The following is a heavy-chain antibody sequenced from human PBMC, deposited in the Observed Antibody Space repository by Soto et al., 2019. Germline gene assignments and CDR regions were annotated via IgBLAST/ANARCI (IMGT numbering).Heavy chain of an antibody. CDR2: INSDRSST. CDR1: GFTFSSYW. V-gene: IGHV3-74*01. J-gene: IGHJ4*02. D-gene: IGHD3-22*01. CDR3: ARGRSYYDSSGYYYDLDY. Sequence: GGSLRLSCAASGFTFSSYWMHWVRQAPGKGLVWVSRINSDRSSTSYADSVKGRFTTSRDNAKNTLYLQMNSLRAEDTAVYYCARGRSYYDSSGYYYDLDYWGQGTLVTVSS.